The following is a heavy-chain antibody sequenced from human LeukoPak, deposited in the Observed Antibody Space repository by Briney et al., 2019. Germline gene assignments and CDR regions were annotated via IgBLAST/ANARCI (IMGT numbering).Heavy chain of an antibody. Sequence: SETLSLTCTVSGGSISSSSYYWGWIRQPPGKGLEWIGNIYYSGSTYYKPSLKSRLTISVDTSKNQFSLKLSSVTAADTAVYYCAREGGFYRPLDYSGQGTLVTVSS. J-gene: IGHJ4*02. CDR3: AREGGFYRPLDY. V-gene: IGHV4-39*02. CDR2: IYYSGST. CDR1: GGSISSSSYY. D-gene: IGHD6-25*01.